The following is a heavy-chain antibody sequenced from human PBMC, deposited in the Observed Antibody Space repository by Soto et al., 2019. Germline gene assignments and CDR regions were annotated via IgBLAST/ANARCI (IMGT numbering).Heavy chain of an antibody. CDR3: ATGGIAVAVTDFDFDY. CDR2: FDPEDGET. CDR1: GYTLTELS. Sequence: ASVKVSCKVSGYTLTELSMHWVRQAPGKGLEWMGGFDPEDGETIYAQKFQGRVTMTEDTSTDTAYMELSSLRSEDTAVYYCATGGIAVAVTDFDFDYWGQGTLVTVSS. J-gene: IGHJ4*02. D-gene: IGHD6-19*01. V-gene: IGHV1-24*01.